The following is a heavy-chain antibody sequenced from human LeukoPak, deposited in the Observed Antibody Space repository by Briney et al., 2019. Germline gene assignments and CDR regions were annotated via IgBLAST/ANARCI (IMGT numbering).Heavy chain of an antibody. CDR3: ARAYIAAAAFGY. Sequence: ASVKVSCKASGYTFTSYGISWVRQAPGHGLECLRWISAYNGNTNYAQKLQGRVTMTTDTSTSTAYMELRRLRSDDTAVYYCARAYIAAAAFGYWGQGTLVTVSS. J-gene: IGHJ4*02. V-gene: IGHV1-18*04. CDR2: ISAYNGNT. D-gene: IGHD6-13*01. CDR1: GYTFTSYG.